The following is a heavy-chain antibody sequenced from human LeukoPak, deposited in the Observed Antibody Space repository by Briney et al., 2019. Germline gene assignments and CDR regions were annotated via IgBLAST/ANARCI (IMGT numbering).Heavy chain of an antibody. V-gene: IGHV3-30*04. D-gene: IGHD3-9*01. CDR1: GFTFGNYA. CDR3: ARDLTPGAPDYFDS. J-gene: IGHJ4*02. CDR2: IAHDETNR. Sequence: PGLSLTLSCATSGFTFGNYATHWVRQAPGKGLEWVAVIAHDETNRFYADSVRGRFTISRDNSMNTLYLRMDSLRPEDTAVYLCARDLTPGAPDYFDSWGQGTLVTVSS.